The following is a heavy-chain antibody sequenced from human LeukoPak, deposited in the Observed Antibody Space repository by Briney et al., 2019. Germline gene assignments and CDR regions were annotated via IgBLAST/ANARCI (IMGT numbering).Heavy chain of an antibody. CDR1: GGSISSYY. V-gene: IGHV4-59*12. Sequence: SETLTLTCTVSGGSISSYYWSWIRQPPGKGLEWIGYIYYSGSTNYNPSLKSRVTMSVDTSKNQFSLKVNSVTAADTAVYYCARGSYYYYYDSSGYEGTGFDYWGQGTPVTVSS. CDR2: IYYSGST. J-gene: IGHJ4*02. D-gene: IGHD3-22*01. CDR3: ARGSYYYYYDSSGYEGTGFDY.